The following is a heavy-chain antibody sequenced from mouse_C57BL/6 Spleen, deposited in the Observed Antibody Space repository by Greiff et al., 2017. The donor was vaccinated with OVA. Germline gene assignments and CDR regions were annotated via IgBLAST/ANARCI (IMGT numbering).Heavy chain of an antibody. J-gene: IGHJ3*01. CDR2: ISSGSSTI. CDR1: GFTFSDYG. CDR3: ASSNWDWFAY. Sequence: EVQRVESGGGLVKPGGSLKLSCAASGFTFSDYGMHWVRQAPEKGLEWVAYISSGSSTIYYADTVKGRFTISRDNAKNTLFLQMTSLRSEDTAMYYCASSNWDWFAYWGQGTLVTVSA. V-gene: IGHV5-17*01. D-gene: IGHD4-1*01.